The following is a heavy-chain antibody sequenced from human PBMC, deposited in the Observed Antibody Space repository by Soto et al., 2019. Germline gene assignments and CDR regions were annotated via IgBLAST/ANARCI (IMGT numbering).Heavy chain of an antibody. J-gene: IGHJ4*02. V-gene: IGHV4-31*03. CDR3: ARDLVVAYSGYDQRAYFDY. CDR2: IYYSGST. D-gene: IGHD5-12*01. CDR1: GGSISSGGYY. Sequence: PSETLSLTCTVSGGSISSGGYYWSWIRQHPGKGLEWIGYIYYSGSTYYNPSLKSRVTISVDTSKNQFSLKLSSVTAADTAVYYCARDLVVAYSGYDQRAYFDYWGQGTLVPVSS.